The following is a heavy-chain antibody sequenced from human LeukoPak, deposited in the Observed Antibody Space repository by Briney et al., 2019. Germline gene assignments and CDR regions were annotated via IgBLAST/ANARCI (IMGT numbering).Heavy chain of an antibody. Sequence: SETLSLTCIVSGDSVSGYYWNWIRQPPGKGLEWIGYTHHSGNALYNPSLKSRVTISVDTSKNQFSLKLSSVTAADTAVYYCARGGLVLVPVAILGFDYWGQGTLVTVAS. CDR1: GDSVSGYY. J-gene: IGHJ4*02. V-gene: IGHV4-59*02. CDR3: ARGGLVLVPVAILGFDY. D-gene: IGHD2-2*02. CDR2: THHSGNA.